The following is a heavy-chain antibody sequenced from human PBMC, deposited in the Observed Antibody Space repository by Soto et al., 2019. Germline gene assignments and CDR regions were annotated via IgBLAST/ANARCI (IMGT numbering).Heavy chain of an antibody. D-gene: IGHD1-26*01. V-gene: IGHV3-21*01. Sequence: EVQLVESGGGPVKPGGSLRLSCAASGFTFSSYSMNWVRQAPGKGLEWVSSISSSSSYIYYADSVKGRFTISRDNAKNSLYLRMNSLRAEDTAVYYCARGRGSGGAWFDPWGQGSLVTVSS. CDR2: ISSSSSYI. J-gene: IGHJ5*02. CDR1: GFTFSSYS. CDR3: ARGRGSGGAWFDP.